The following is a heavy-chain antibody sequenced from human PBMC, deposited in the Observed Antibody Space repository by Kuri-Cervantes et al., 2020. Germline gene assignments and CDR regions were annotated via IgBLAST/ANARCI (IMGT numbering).Heavy chain of an antibody. D-gene: IGHD4-17*01. J-gene: IGHJ4*02. CDR2: INPNSDGT. CDR3: ARETDCGDYVNFDY. CDR1: GYTFTGYY. Sequence: ASVKVSCKASGYTFTGYYIHWVRQAPGQGLEWMGWINPNSDGTNYAQKFQGWVTITRDTSISTAYLELSRLRSDDTAVYYCARETDCGDYVNFDYWGQGTLVTVSS. V-gene: IGHV1-2*04.